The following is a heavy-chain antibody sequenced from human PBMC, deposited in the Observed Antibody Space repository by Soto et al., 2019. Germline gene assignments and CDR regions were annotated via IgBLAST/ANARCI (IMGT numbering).Heavy chain of an antibody. CDR1: GYTFSSYA. Sequence: EVQLVESGRGWVQPGGTLRLSCAASGYTFSSYAMHWVRQAPGKGLEYVSAISSNGGSTYYANSVKGRFTISRDNSKNTLYLQMGSLRAEDMAVYYCARRDGYNFDYWGQGTLVTVSS. CDR2: ISSNGGST. CDR3: ARRDGYNFDY. D-gene: IGHD5-12*01. J-gene: IGHJ4*02. V-gene: IGHV3-64*01.